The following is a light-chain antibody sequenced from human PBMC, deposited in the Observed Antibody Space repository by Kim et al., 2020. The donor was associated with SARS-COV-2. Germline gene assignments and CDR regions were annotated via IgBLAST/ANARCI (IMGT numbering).Light chain of an antibody. V-gene: IGLV10-54*01. CDR1: GNNVGNQG. CDR2: RNN. CDR3: SAWDSSLSAWV. J-gene: IGLJ3*02. Sequence: QTATLTCTGNGNNVGNQGAAWLQQHQGHPPKLLSYRNNNRPSGISERLSASRSGNTASLTITGLQPEDEADYYCSAWDSSLSAWVFGGGTKVTVL.